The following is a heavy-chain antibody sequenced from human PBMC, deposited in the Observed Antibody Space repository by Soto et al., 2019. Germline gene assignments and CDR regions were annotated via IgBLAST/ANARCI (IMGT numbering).Heavy chain of an antibody. Sequence: GGSLRLSCAASGFTFSNAWMNWVRQAPGKGLEWVGRIKSKTDGGTTDYAAPVKGRFTISRDDSKNTLYLQMNSLKTEDTAVYYCTPLFRTNCSGGSCYSGSWFDPWGQGTLVTVSS. D-gene: IGHD2-15*01. J-gene: IGHJ5*02. CDR2: IKSKTDGGTT. CDR3: TPLFRTNCSGGSCYSGSWFDP. V-gene: IGHV3-15*07. CDR1: GFTFSNAW.